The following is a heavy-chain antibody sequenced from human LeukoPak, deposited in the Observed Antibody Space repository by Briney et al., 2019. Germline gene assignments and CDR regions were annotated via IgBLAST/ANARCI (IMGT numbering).Heavy chain of an antibody. CDR2: FYYSGST. CDR3: ARSGRDGSGYSSNWFDP. V-gene: IGHV4-59*01. Sequence: PSETLSLTCTVSGGSMNDYYWSWIRQPPGKGLEWIASFYYSGSTAFNPSLKSRATISLDTSKNQVSLNLNSVTAADTAVYYCARSGRDGSGYSSNWFDPWGQGTLVTVSS. CDR1: GGSMNDYY. J-gene: IGHJ5*02. D-gene: IGHD3-22*01.